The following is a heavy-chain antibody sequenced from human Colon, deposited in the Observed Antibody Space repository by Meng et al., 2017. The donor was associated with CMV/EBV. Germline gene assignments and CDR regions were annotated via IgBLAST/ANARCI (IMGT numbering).Heavy chain of an antibody. CDR1: GLSFKSYA. Sequence: GESLKISCAFSGLSFKSYAMTWVRQAPGQGLEWVAVISSSGDETYYADSVQGRFIVSRDNAESTLFLQINGLGAEDTAIYYCAKNLFVPPAIMSVFAPNDYWGQGMLVTVSS. J-gene: IGHJ4*02. CDR2: ISSSGDET. V-gene: IGHV3-23*01. D-gene: IGHD2-2*02. CDR3: AKNLFVPPAIMSVFAPNDY.